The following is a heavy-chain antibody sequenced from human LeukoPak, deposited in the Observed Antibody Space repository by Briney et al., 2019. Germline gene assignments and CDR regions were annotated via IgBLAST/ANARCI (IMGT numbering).Heavy chain of an antibody. J-gene: IGHJ3*02. Sequence: SETLSLTCTVSGGSISSSSYYWGWIRQPPGKGLEWIGSIYYSGSTYYNPSLKSRVTISVDTSKNQFSLKLSSVTAADTAVYYCAREMRRMMVYAAAGGDAFDIWGQGTMVTVSS. CDR1: GGSISSSSYY. CDR2: IYYSGST. CDR3: AREMRRMMVYAAAGGDAFDI. V-gene: IGHV4-39*07. D-gene: IGHD2-8*01.